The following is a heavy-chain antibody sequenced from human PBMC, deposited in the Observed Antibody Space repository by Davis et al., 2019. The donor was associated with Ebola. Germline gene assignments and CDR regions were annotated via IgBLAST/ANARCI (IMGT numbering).Heavy chain of an antibody. CDR1: GFTVSSNY. CDR2: IYSGGST. D-gene: IGHD3-10*01. Sequence: GESLKISCAASGFTVSSNYMSWVRQAPGKGLEWVSVIYSGGSTYYADSVKGRFTISRDNSKNTLYLQMNSLRAEDTAVYYCARDLVYGSGSYYNDWGQGTLVTVSS. CDR3: ARDLVYGSGSYYND. J-gene: IGHJ4*02. V-gene: IGHV3-53*01.